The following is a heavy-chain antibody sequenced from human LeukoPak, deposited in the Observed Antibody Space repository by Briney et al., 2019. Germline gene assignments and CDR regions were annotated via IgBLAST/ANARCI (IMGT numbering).Heavy chain of an antibody. V-gene: IGHV3-48*01. Sequence: GGSLRLSYAASGFAFNTYSMSWVRQAPGKGLNWISYISGISGTIYYADSVEGRFTISRDNAKKSVYLQMNSLRAEDTAVYYCARGQLDYWGQGTLVTVSS. CDR1: GFAFNTYS. CDR3: ARGQLDY. CDR2: ISGISGTI. J-gene: IGHJ4*02.